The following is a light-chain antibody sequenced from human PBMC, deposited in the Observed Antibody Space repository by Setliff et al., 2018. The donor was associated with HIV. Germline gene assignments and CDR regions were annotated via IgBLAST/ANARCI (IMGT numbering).Light chain of an antibody. CDR1: GSDVGGYDY. CDR3: SSYGSGDTLL. CDR2: DVT. V-gene: IGLV2-14*01. Sequence: SALAQPASVSGSPGQSITISCTGSGSDVGGYDYVSWYQQHPDKAPKLMIFDVTSRPSGVSNRFSGSKSGNTASLTISGLQAEDEAHYYCSSYGSGDTLLFGAGTKVTV. J-gene: IGLJ2*01.